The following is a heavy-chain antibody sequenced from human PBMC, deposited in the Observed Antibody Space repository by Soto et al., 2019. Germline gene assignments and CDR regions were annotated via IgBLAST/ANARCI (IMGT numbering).Heavy chain of an antibody. CDR2: IKKDGTEK. V-gene: IGHV3-7*01. Sequence: EVQLVESGGALVQPGGSLRLSCIGSGFTFSDYWMTWVRQAPGKGLAWVAGIKKDGTEKSFVDSVKGRFTISRDNAKNSVSLHMISLRDEDPAVYYCVRRAPVVGHDYWGQGTLVTVSS. D-gene: IGHD2-2*01. CDR3: VRRAPVVGHDY. J-gene: IGHJ4*02. CDR1: GFTFSDYW.